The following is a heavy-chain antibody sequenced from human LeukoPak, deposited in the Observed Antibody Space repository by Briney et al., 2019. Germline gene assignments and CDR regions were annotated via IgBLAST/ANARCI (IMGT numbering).Heavy chain of an antibody. J-gene: IGHJ3*02. V-gene: IGHV3-43D*03. CDR2: ISWDGGST. D-gene: IGHD6-19*01. CDR3: AKVNRQWLVSDAFDI. CDR1: GFTFDDYA. Sequence: GGSLRLSCAASGFTFDDYAMHWVRQAPGKGLEWVSLISWDGGSTYYADSVKGRFTISRDNSKNSLYLQMNSLRAGDTALYYCAKVNRQWLVSDAFDIWGQGTMVTVSS.